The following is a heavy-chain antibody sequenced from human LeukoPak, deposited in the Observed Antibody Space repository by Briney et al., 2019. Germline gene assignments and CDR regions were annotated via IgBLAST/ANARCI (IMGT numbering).Heavy chain of an antibody. Sequence: SETLSLTCTVSTASSSSYYWSWIRQPPGKGLEWIGYLYYSGSTNYNTSLKRRVTISVDTSKDQFSLKLSSVTAADTAVYYCARDPPPLKYVTGGMDVWGQGTTVTVSS. V-gene: IGHV4-59*01. CDR2: LYYSGST. D-gene: IGHD2-21*02. CDR1: TASSSSYY. CDR3: ARDPPPLKYVTGGMDV. J-gene: IGHJ6*02.